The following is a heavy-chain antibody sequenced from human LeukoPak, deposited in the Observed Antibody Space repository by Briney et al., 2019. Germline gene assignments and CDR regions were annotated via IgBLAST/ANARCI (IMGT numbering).Heavy chain of an antibody. CDR2: IYYSGST. J-gene: IGHJ4*02. D-gene: IGHD5-18*01. Sequence: PSETLSLTCTVSGGSISSYYWSWIRQPPGKGLEWIGYIYYSGSTNYNPSLKSRVTISVDTSKNQFSLKLSSVTAADTAVYYCARGGDTAMVTAFGYWGQGTLVTVSS. CDR3: ARGGDTAMVTAFGY. CDR1: GGSISSYY. V-gene: IGHV4-59*01.